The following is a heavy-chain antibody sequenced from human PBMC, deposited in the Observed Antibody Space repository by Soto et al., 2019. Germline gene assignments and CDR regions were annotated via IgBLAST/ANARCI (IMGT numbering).Heavy chain of an antibody. CDR1: GFTFSSYA. Sequence: GGSLRLSCAASGFTFSSYAMHWVRQAPGKGLEWVAVISYDGSNKYYADSVKGRFTISRDNSKNTLYLQMNSLRAEDTAVYYCASTSSTWYDPFAPWGQGTLVTVSS. J-gene: IGHJ5*02. V-gene: IGHV3-30-3*01. CDR2: ISYDGSNK. CDR3: ASTSSTWYDPFAP. D-gene: IGHD6-13*01.